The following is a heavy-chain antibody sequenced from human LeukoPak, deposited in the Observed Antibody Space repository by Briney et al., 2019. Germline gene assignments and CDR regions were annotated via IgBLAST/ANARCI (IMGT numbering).Heavy chain of an antibody. V-gene: IGHV1-8*01. D-gene: IGHD1-20*01. CDR3: AMRPYNWNDDGNIDY. Sequence: GASVKVSCKASGYTFTSYHINWVRQPTGQGLEWMGWMNPNSGYTGYAQKFQGRVTMTRNTSITTAYMELSSLRSADTAVYYCAMRPYNWNDDGNIDYWGQGTLVTVSS. CDR2: MNPNSGYT. J-gene: IGHJ4*02. CDR1: GYTFTSYH.